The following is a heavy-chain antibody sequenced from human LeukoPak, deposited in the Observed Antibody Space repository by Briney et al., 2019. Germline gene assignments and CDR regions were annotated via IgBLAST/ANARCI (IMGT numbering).Heavy chain of an antibody. Sequence: GGSLRLSCAASGFTFSSYAMSWVRQAPGKGLEWVSAISGSGGSTYYADSVKGRFTISRDNSKNTLYLQMNSLRAEDTAVYYCAKVRDRYYGSGRPNNWFDPWGQGTLVTVSS. D-gene: IGHD3-10*01. V-gene: IGHV3-23*01. J-gene: IGHJ5*02. CDR1: GFTFSSYA. CDR2: ISGSGGST. CDR3: AKVRDRYYGSGRPNNWFDP.